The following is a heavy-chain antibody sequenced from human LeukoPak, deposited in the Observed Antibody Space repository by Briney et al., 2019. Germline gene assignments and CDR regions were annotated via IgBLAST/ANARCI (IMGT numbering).Heavy chain of an antibody. D-gene: IGHD2-21*01. V-gene: IGHV3-30*02. CDR3: AKEIDYCRGDICTLHDAFDF. Sequence: GGSLRLSCAASGFTFSGQGMHWVRHAPGKGLELVAFIRYEGSNKDLLDSVKGRFTISRDNSKNTLYLQMNNLRPDDTAVYYCAKEIDYCRGDICTLHDAFDFWGQGTMVTVSS. CDR2: IRYEGSNK. CDR1: GFTFSGQG. J-gene: IGHJ3*01.